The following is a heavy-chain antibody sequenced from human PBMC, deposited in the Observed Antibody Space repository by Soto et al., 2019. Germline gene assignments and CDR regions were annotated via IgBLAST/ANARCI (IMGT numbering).Heavy chain of an antibody. CDR1: GFTLSSYA. D-gene: IGHD6-19*01. J-gene: IGHJ4*02. V-gene: IGHV3-30-3*01. Sequence: VQLVESGGKLVQPGRSLRLSCAASGFTLSSYAIHWVRQAPGKGLEWVTVISKGGSNLYFADSVKGRFTISRDNSKNTLYLQMNSLRSEDTAVYYCAREVEYTSAFGISSSFDYWGQGTLVTVSS. CDR3: AREVEYTSAFGISSSFDY. CDR2: ISKGGSNL.